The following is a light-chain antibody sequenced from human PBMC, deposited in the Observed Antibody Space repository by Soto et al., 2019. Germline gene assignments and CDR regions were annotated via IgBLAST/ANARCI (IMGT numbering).Light chain of an antibody. CDR3: ATWDSSLSAVV. CDR2: DDD. V-gene: IGLV1-51*01. CDR1: NSNIGNNH. Sequence: QSVLTQPPSVSAAPGQKVTISCSGSNSNIGNNHVSWYQHLPGTAPKLLIYDDDERPSGIPDRFSGSKSGTSATLGITGLQTGDEADYSCATWDSSLSAVVFGRGTKLTVL. J-gene: IGLJ3*02.